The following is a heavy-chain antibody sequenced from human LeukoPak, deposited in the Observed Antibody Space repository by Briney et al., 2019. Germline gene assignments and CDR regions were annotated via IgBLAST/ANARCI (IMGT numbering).Heavy chain of an antibody. CDR2: IYYSGST. CDR1: GDSISSYY. V-gene: IGHV4-39*07. D-gene: IGHD3-22*01. J-gene: IGHJ4*02. Sequence: SETLSLTCTVSGDSISSYYCSWIRQPPGKGLEWIGSIYYSGSTYYDPSLKSRVTISVDTSKNQFSLKLSSVTAADTAVYYCARGTYYYDNSGYYFGYWGQGTLVTVSS. CDR3: ARGTYYYDNSGYYFGY.